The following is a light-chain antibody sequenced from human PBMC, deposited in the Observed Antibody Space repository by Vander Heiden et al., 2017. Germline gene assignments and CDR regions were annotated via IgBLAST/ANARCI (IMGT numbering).Light chain of an antibody. J-gene: IGKJ2*01. CDR3: RQRCNTPMYT. V-gene: IGKV1-39*01. CDR1: QSISSY. Sequence: DIQMTQSPSSRSTSVGDRVTITCRASQSISSYLNSYQQKPGVPSRFSSSGSGTDFTLTISSLQPEDFATYYCRQRCNTPMYTFGQGTKLEIK.